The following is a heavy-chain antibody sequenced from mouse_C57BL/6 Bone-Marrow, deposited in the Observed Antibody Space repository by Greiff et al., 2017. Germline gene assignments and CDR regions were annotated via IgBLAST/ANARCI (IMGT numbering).Heavy chain of an antibody. V-gene: IGHV5-16*01. CDR2: INYDGSST. CDR1: GFPFSDYY. D-gene: IGHD1-1*01. Sequence: EVKLMESEGGLVQPGSSMKLSCTASGFPFSDYYMAWVRQVPEKGLEWVANINYDGSSTYYLDSLQSRFIISRDNAKNILYLQMSSLKSEDTATYYCARGPLYDGSSLGFAYWGQGTLVTVSA. J-gene: IGHJ3*01. CDR3: ARGPLYDGSSLGFAY.